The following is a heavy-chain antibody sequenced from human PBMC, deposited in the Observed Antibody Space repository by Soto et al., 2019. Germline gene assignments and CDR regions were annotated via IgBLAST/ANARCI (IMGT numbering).Heavy chain of an antibody. CDR3: AREYYYDSSGPSPFDY. V-gene: IGHV1-46*01. J-gene: IGHJ4*02. Sequence: GASVKVSCKASGYTFTSYYMHWVRQAPGQGLEWMGIINPSGGSTSYAQKFQGRVTMTRDTSTSTVYMELSSLRSEDTAVYYCAREYYYDSSGPSPFDYWGQGTLVTVSS. D-gene: IGHD3-22*01. CDR1: GYTFTSYY. CDR2: INPSGGST.